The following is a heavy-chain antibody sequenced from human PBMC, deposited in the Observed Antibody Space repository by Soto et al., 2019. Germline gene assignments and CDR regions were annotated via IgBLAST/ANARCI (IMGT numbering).Heavy chain of an antibody. CDR3: ARHASAYYVS. D-gene: IGHD3-3*01. Sequence: QLQLQESGPGLVKPSETLSLTCTVSGGSISSSEYYWGWIRQPPGKGLEWIGSIYYSGSTYYNPSLKSRVTISIASSKKEFPLKLTSVTAADTALYYCARHASAYYVSWGQGTLVTVSS. V-gene: IGHV4-39*01. J-gene: IGHJ5*02. CDR2: IYYSGST. CDR1: GGSISSSEYY.